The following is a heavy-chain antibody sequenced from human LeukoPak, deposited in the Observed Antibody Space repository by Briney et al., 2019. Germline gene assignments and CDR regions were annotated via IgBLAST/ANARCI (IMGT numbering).Heavy chain of an antibody. J-gene: IGHJ4*02. CDR1: GFAFSNSW. D-gene: IGHD6-19*01. CDR2: IRGDGLDT. CDR3: TRDWLDASLDY. Sequence: GGSLRLSCVASGFAFSNSWMHWVRQAPGKGLVWVSRIRGDGLDTKYADSVKGRFTISRDNAKDTLYLQMNRLRAEDTAVYYCTRDWLDASLDYWGQGVLVTVSS. V-gene: IGHV3-74*03.